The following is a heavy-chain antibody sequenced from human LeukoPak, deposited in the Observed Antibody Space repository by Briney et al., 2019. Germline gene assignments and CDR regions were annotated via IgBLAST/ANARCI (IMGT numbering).Heavy chain of an antibody. Sequence: SETLSLTCTVSGGSISSYYWSWIRQPPGKGLEWIGYIYYSGSTNYNPSPKSRVTITVETSKNQFPLNLRAVTATDTPGIYCPRGRVGATLVCRRENNYYYMDVWGKGDTVTTSS. J-gene: IGHJ6*03. D-gene: IGHD1-26*01. CDR3: PRGRVGATLVCRRENNYYYMDV. V-gene: IGHV4-59*01. CDR2: IYYSGST. CDR1: GGSISSYY.